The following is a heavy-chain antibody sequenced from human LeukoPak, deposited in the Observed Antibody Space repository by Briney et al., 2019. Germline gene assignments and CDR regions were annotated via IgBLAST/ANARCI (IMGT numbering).Heavy chain of an antibody. V-gene: IGHV4-34*01. J-gene: IGHJ6*04. D-gene: IGHD1-14*01. CDR1: GGSFSGYY. CDR2: INHSGST. Sequence: SETLSLTCAVYGGSFSGYYWSWIRQPPGKGLEWIGEINHSGSTNYNPSLKSRVTISVDTSKNQFSLKLSSVTAADTAVYYCARNRRGDYYYGMDVWGKGTTVTVSS. CDR3: ARNRRGDYYYGMDV.